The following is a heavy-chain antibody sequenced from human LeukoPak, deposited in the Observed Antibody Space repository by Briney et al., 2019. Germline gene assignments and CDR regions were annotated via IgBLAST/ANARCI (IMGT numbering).Heavy chain of an antibody. CDR2: ISGNSDKT. Sequence: HSGGSLRLSCAASGFTFSTTGMSWVRQAPGKGLEWVSGISGNSDKTYYTDSVKGRFSVFRDNPRNTLYLQMNNVRVEDTALYYCAKTASSSGEWGQGTLVTVSS. V-gene: IGHV3-23*01. CDR3: AKTASSSGE. D-gene: IGHD6-6*01. J-gene: IGHJ4*02. CDR1: GFTFSTTG.